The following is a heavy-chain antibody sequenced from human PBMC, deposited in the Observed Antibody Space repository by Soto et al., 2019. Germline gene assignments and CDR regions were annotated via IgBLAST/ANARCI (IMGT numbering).Heavy chain of an antibody. D-gene: IGHD6-13*01. CDR3: TRLHFIVEPGINF. J-gene: IGHJ4*02. Sequence: PGGSLRLSCAASGFSFSDSGIHWVRQTSGKGLEWVGRTRTKSNSYATAYAASVKGRFTISRDDSKNTAYLQMNSLKTEDTAVYYCTRLHFIVEPGINFWGQGTLVTVSS. V-gene: IGHV3-73*01. CDR1: GFSFSDSG. CDR2: TRTKSNSYAT.